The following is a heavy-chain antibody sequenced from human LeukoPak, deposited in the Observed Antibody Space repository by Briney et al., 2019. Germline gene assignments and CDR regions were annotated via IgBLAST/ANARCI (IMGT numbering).Heavy chain of an antibody. CDR3: ARGTPFVY. CDR2: TYYRSKWYN. CDR1: GDSVSSNSSG. J-gene: IGHJ4*02. V-gene: IGHV6-1*01. D-gene: IGHD4-23*01. Sequence: SQTLSLTCAISGDSVSSNSSGWNWIRQSPSRGLGWLGRTYYRSKWYNDYAVSVKGRITIIPDTSKNQFSLQLNSVTPEDTAVYYCARGTPFVYWDRGTLVTVSS.